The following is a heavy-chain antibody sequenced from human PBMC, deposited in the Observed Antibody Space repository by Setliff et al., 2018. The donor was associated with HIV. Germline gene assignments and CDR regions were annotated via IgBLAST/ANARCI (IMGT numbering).Heavy chain of an antibody. V-gene: IGHV4-34*01. CDR2: IDHTGSA. CDR1: GGSFSAYY. Sequence: TSETLSLTCAVSGGSFSAYYWTWIRQSPHKGLEWVGEIDHTGSAYYNPSLTSRVTISVDTSKNRFSLELSSVTAADTALYYCARGPRVSAAVVETPSAYWGQGTRVTVSS. CDR3: ARGPRVSAAVVETPSAY. D-gene: IGHD6-19*01. J-gene: IGHJ4*02.